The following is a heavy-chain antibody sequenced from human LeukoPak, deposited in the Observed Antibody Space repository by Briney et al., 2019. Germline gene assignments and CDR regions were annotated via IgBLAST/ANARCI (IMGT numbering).Heavy chain of an antibody. V-gene: IGHV4-4*07. CDR1: GGSISSYY. J-gene: IGHJ3*02. CDR2: IYTSGST. D-gene: IGHD3-22*01. Sequence: PSETLSLTCTVSGGSISSYYWSWIRQPAGKGLEWIGRIYTSGSTNYNPSLKSRVTMSVDTSKNQFSLKLSSVTATDTAVYYCARHSYYYDSSGYWRVDAFDIWGQGTMVTVSS. CDR3: ARHSYYYDSSGYWRVDAFDI.